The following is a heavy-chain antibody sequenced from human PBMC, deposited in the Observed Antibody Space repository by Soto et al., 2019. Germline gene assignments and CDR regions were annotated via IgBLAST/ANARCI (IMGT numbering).Heavy chain of an antibody. CDR1: GFTFSSHG. CDR3: ARDRGNYLDY. Sequence: QVQLVESGGGVVQPGRSLRLSCAASGFTFSSHGMHWVRQAPGKGLEWVAVIWYDGSKKYYADSVKGRFTISRDNFKDTLYLQRNSLRAEDTAVYYCARDRGNYLDYWGQGTLVTVSS. D-gene: IGHD5-12*01. V-gene: IGHV3-33*01. CDR2: IWYDGSKK. J-gene: IGHJ4*02.